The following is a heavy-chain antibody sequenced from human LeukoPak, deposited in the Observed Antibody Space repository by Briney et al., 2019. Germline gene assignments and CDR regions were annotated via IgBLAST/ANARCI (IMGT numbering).Heavy chain of an antibody. J-gene: IGHJ4*02. V-gene: IGHV3-11*05. D-gene: IGHD3-22*01. CDR3: ARALYDSSGYYFDY. CDR2: ISSSSSYT. CDR1: GFTFSDYY. Sequence: GSLRLSCAASGFTFSDYYMSWIRQAPGKGLEWVSYISSSSSYTNYADSVKGRFTISRDNAKNSLYLQMNSLRAEDTAVYYCARALYDSSGYYFDYWGQRTLVTVSS.